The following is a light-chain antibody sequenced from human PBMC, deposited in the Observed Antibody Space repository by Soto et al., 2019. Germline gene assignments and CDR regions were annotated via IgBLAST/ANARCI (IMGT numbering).Light chain of an antibody. CDR3: CSYAGSREVV. CDR1: SSDVGSYNL. Sequence: QSALTQPASVSGSPGQSITISCTGTSSDVGSYNLVSWYQQHPGKAPKLMIYEGSKRPSGVSNRFSGSKSGNTASLTISGLPAEDEADYYCCSYAGSREVVFGGGTKVTVL. CDR2: EGS. J-gene: IGLJ2*01. V-gene: IGLV2-23*01.